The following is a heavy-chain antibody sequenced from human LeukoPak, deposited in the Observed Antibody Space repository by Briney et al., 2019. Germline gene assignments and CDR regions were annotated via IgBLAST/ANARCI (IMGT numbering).Heavy chain of an antibody. CDR2: INHSGST. CDR3: ARHEFAPFDY. Sequence: PSETLSLTCAVYGGSFSGYYWSWIRQPPGKGLEWIGEINHSGSTNYNPSLKSRVTISVDTSKNQFSLKLSSVTAADTAVYYCARHEFAPFDYWGQGTLVTVSS. V-gene: IGHV4-34*01. CDR1: GGSFSGYY. J-gene: IGHJ4*02. D-gene: IGHD2-21*01.